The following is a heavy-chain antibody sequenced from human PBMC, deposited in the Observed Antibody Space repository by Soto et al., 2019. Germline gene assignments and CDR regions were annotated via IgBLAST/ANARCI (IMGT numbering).Heavy chain of an antibody. Sequence: EVQLLESGGGLVQPGGSLRLSCAASGFTFSSYAMSWVRQAPGKGLEWVSAISGSGGSTYYADSVKGRFTISRDNSKNTLYLQXNXLXAEXTXXYYCAKAFLEGVQPARWGQGTLVTVSS. CDR3: AKAFLEGVQPAR. J-gene: IGHJ4*02. V-gene: IGHV3-23*01. D-gene: IGHD6-13*01. CDR2: ISGSGGST. CDR1: GFTFSSYA.